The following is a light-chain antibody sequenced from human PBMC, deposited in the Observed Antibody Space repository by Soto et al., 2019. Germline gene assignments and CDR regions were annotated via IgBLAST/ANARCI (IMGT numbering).Light chain of an antibody. Sequence: QSALTQPASVSGSPGQSITISCTGTSSDVGGYNYVSWYQQHPDKAPKLMIYDVSNRPSGVSNRFSGSKSGNTASLTISGLQSEEEADYYCSSYTSSGTLVFGGGTKLTVL. CDR3: SSYTSSGTLV. J-gene: IGLJ2*01. CDR2: DVS. V-gene: IGLV2-14*03. CDR1: SSDVGGYNY.